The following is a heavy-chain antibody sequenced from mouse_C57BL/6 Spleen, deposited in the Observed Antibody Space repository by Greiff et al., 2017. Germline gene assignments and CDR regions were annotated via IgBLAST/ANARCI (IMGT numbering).Heavy chain of an antibody. Sequence: QVQLQQSGAELVRPGSSVQLSCKASGYTFTSYWMDWVKQRPGHGLEWIGNIYPSDSETHYNQKFKDKATLAVDKSSSSAYMQLSSLPSEDSAVYYCARGDDGYWYFDVWGTGTTVTVSS. D-gene: IGHD2-3*01. CDR1: GYTFTSYW. J-gene: IGHJ1*03. CDR2: IYPSDSET. CDR3: ARGDDGYWYFDV. V-gene: IGHV1-61*01.